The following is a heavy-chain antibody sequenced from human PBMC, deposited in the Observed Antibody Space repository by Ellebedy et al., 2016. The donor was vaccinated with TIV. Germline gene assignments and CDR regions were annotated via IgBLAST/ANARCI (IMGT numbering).Heavy chain of an antibody. CDR1: GYTFINSD. J-gene: IGHJ6*03. V-gene: IGHV1-8*01. CDR3: ARGLYYSYMDV. Sequence: ASVKVSXKTSGYTFINSDIKWVRQATGQGPEWMGWLDANSGNTGYAPKFQGRVTLTRDTSISTAYMELSNLRSDDTAVYYCARGLYYSYMDVWGKGTTVTVSS. CDR2: LDANSGNT.